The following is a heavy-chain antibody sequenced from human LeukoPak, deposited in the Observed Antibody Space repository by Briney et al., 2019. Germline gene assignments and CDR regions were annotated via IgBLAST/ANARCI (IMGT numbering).Heavy chain of an antibody. CDR2: ISSSSSYI. V-gene: IGHV3-21*01. CDR1: GFTFSGYN. Sequence: IPGGSLRLSCVASGFTFSGYNMNWVRQAPGKGLEWVSSISSSSSYIYYADSVKGRFTISRDNAKNSLYLQMNSLRAEDTAVYYCARDAVVVVAASGPGYYFDYWGQGTLVTVSS. CDR3: ARDAVVVVAASGPGYYFDY. J-gene: IGHJ4*02. D-gene: IGHD2-15*01.